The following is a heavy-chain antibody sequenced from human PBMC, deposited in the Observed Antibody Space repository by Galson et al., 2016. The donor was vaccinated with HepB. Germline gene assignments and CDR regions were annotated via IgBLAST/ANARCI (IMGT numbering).Heavy chain of an antibody. V-gene: IGHV4-39*01. CDR1: GCSISSSSYY. D-gene: IGHD3-22*01. Sequence: SETLSLTCTVSGCSISSSSYYWSLIRQPPGKGLEWIGSIYYSRSTSYNPSLKSRVTISVDTSKNQFSLKLRSVTAADTAVYYCPSGWLLPYYFDYWGQGTLVTVSS. J-gene: IGHJ4*02. CDR2: IYYSRST. CDR3: PSGWLLPYYFDY.